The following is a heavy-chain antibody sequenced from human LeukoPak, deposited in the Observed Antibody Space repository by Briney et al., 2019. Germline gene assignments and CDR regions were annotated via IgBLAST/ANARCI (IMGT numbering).Heavy chain of an antibody. V-gene: IGHV4-61*01. CDR2: IYYSGST. CDR3: ARDHYGSGSYSLGY. Sequence: NPSETLSLTCTVSGGSISSGSYYWSWIRQPPGKGLEWIGYIYYSGSTNYNPSLKSRVTISVDTSKNQFSLKLSSVTAADTAVYYCARDHYGSGSYSLGYWGQGTLVTVSS. J-gene: IGHJ4*02. D-gene: IGHD3-10*01. CDR1: GGSISSGSYY.